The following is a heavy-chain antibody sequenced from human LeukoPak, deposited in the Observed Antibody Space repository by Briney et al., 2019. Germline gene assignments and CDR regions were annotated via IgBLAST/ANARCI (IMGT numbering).Heavy chain of an antibody. J-gene: IGHJ4*02. CDR3: AAQDPLTCAGIPRFGY. CDR1: GFTFSSYE. D-gene: IGHD3-9*01. V-gene: IGHV3-48*03. Sequence: PGGSVRLSCAASGFTFSSYEMMWVRQAPGKGREGVSYISSSGSTIYYADSVKGRFTISRDNAKNSLYLQMNSLRAEDTAVYYCAAQDPLTCAGIPRFGYWGQGTLVTVSS. CDR2: ISSSGSTI.